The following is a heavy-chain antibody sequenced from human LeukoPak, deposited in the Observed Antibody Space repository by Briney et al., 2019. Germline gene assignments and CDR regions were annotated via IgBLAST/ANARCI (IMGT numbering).Heavy chain of an antibody. V-gene: IGHV3-48*03. CDR1: GFTFSSYE. CDR2: ISSSGSTI. J-gene: IGHJ4*02. CDR3: ARPSDYYDSSGYYPD. D-gene: IGHD3-22*01. Sequence: GGSLRLSCAASGFTFSSYEMNWVRQAPGKGLEWVSYISSSGSTIYYADSVKGRFTISRDNAKNSLYLQMNSLRAEDTAVYYCARPSDYYDSSGYYPDWGQGTLVTVSS.